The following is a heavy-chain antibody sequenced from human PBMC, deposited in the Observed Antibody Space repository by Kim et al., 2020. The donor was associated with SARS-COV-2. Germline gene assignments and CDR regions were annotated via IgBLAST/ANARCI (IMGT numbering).Heavy chain of an antibody. CDR3: ARDRAYSGYDGDGY. Sequence: SETLSLTCTVYGGSFSGYYWSWIRQSPGKRLEWIGEINHSGRTNYNPSLKSRVTMSVDTSKNQLSLKLTSVTAADTAVYYCARDRAYSGYDGDGYWGQGSLVTVSS. CDR1: GGSFSGYY. CDR2: INHSGRT. D-gene: IGHD5-12*01. J-gene: IGHJ4*02. V-gene: IGHV4-34*01.